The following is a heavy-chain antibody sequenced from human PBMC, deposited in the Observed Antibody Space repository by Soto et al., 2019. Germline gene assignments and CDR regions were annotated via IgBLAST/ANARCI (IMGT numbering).Heavy chain of an antibody. CDR1: GFSFNTYS. J-gene: IGHJ4*02. Sequence: GGSLRLSFTASGFSFNTYSMNWVRQAPGKGLEWISYISSDSKTIDYSDSVKGRFTISRDNARNSLYLQMKSLRAEDTAVYYCARDRFGRFQRSGGACYDFWGQGTRVTVS. CDR2: ISSDSKTI. D-gene: IGHD2-15*01. V-gene: IGHV3-48*01. CDR3: ARDRFGRFQRSGGACYDF.